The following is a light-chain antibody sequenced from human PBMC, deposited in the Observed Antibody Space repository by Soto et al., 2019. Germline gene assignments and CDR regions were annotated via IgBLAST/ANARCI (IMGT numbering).Light chain of an antibody. CDR1: QSISSSY. CDR2: GAS. V-gene: IGKV3-20*01. Sequence: EIVLTQSPGTLSLSPGERATLSCRASQSISSSYLAWYQQKPGQAPRLLIYGASSRATGIPDRFSGSGSGTDFTLTISRLEREDFAVYYCQHYGRSPRTFGQGTKV. CDR3: QHYGRSPRT. J-gene: IGKJ1*01.